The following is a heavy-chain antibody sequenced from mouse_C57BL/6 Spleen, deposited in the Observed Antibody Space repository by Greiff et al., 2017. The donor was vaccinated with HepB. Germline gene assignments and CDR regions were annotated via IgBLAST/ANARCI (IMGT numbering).Heavy chain of an antibody. D-gene: IGHD2-3*01. V-gene: IGHV1-81*01. CDR1: GYTFTSYG. Sequence: VQRVESGAELARPGASVKLSCKASGYTFTSYGISWVKQRTGQGLEWIGEIYPRSGNTYYNEKFKGKATLTADKSSSTAYMELRSLTSEDSAVYFCARGEMIDGYYEEFDYWGQGTTLTVSS. J-gene: IGHJ2*01. CDR2: IYPRSGNT. CDR3: ARGEMIDGYYEEFDY.